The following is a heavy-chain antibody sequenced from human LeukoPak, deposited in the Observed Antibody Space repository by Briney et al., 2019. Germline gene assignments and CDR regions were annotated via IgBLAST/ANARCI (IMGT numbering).Heavy chain of an antibody. CDR2: VFQSGST. Sequence: SETLSLTCSLSGDSISSNEWWSWVRQPPGKGLEWIGEVFQSGSTNYNPSLKSRVTISIDKSKNQFSLEVTSVTAADTAIYYCARDLAVAGTNYFDFWGQGVLVTVSS. CDR1: GDSISSNEW. V-gene: IGHV4-4*02. CDR3: ARDLAVAGTNYFDF. J-gene: IGHJ4*02. D-gene: IGHD6-19*01.